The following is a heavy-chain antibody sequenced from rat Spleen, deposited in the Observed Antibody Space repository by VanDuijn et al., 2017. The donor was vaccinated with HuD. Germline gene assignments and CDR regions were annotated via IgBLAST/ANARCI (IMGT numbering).Heavy chain of an antibody. J-gene: IGHJ3*01. CDR3: TTADVDYGLGTY. CDR2: VTRNSGNT. Sequence: EVQLVESGGGLVQPGRSLRLSCAASGFTFSNYYMAWVRQAPTKGLEWVASVTRNSGNTYYRDSVRGRFTISRDNAKSTLYLQMDSLRSEDTATYYCTTADVDYGLGTYWGRGTLVTVSS. V-gene: IGHV5-27*01. D-gene: IGHD1-6*01. CDR1: GFTFSNYY.